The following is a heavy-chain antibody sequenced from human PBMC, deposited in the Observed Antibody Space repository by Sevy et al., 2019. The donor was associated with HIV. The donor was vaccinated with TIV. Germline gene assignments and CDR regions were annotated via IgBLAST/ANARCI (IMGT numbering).Heavy chain of an antibody. D-gene: IGHD3-10*01. V-gene: IGHV3-11*01. J-gene: IGHJ4*02. CDR3: ARDRPRWFGELFSYYFDY. CDR1: GFTFSDYY. Sequence: GGSLRLSCAASGFTFSDYYMSWIRQAPGKGLEWVSYISKSGSTIYYADSVKGRFTISRDNAKNSLYLQMNSLRAEDTAVYYCARDRPRWFGELFSYYFDYWGQGTLVTVSS. CDR2: ISKSGSTI.